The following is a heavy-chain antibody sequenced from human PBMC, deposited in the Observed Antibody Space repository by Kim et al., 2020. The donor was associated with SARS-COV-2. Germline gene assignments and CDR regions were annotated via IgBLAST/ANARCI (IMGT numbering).Heavy chain of an antibody. D-gene: IGHD6-19*01. J-gene: IGHJ2*01. CDR1: GFSFTRYA. V-gene: IGHV3-23*01. CDR3: ARVVWSGAGLIYWYFDL. Sequence: GGSLRLSCSASGFSFTRYAMAWVRQAPGKGLEWVSGISGGGTDTYYADSVYGRFTISRDNSKSSVYLQINNLRAEDTAVYYCARVVWSGAGLIYWYFDL. CDR2: ISGGGTDT.